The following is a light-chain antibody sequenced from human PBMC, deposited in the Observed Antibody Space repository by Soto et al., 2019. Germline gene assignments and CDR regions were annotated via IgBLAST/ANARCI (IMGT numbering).Light chain of an antibody. CDR2: DNN. V-gene: IGLV1-51*01. CDR1: SSNIGDNS. CDR3: GTWDSSLSAVV. J-gene: IGLJ3*02. Sequence: QSVLTQPPSVSAAPGQTVTISCSGSSSNIGDNSVSWYQHLPGAAPKLFIYDNNKRPSGIPNRFSGSKSGTSATLGITGLQTGDEADYYCGTWDSSLSAVVFGGGTKLTVL.